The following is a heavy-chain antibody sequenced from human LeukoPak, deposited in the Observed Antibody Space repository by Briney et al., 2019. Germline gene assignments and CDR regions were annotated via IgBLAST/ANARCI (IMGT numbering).Heavy chain of an antibody. D-gene: IGHD3-22*01. CDR3: ARELLAVGDSSGYPFDY. CDR2: IIPIFGTA. J-gene: IGHJ4*02. CDR1: GGTFSSYA. Sequence: ASVKVSCEASGGTFSSYAISWVRQASGQGLEWMGGIIPIFGTANYAQKFQGRVTITTDESTSTAYMELSSLRSEDTAVYYCARELLAVGDSSGYPFDYWGQGTLVTVSS. V-gene: IGHV1-69*05.